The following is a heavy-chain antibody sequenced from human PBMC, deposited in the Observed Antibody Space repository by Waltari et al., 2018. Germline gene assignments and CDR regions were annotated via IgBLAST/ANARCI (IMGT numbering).Heavy chain of an antibody. Sequence: QVQLRESGPGLVKPSETLALTCSVSGGSISGFYWSWIRQPAGKGLEWVGRISASGTTFYNSSLQSRVTMSVDTSRDQFSLVLSSVTAADTATYYCARESQGKVVYYAYYYMDVWGKGTTVTISS. CDR1: GGSISGFY. J-gene: IGHJ6*03. CDR2: ISASGTT. D-gene: IGHD2-15*01. V-gene: IGHV4-4*07. CDR3: ARESQGKVVYYAYYYMDV.